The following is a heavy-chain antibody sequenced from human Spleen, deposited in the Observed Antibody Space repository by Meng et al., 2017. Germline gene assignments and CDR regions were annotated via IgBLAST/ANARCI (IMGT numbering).Heavy chain of an antibody. V-gene: IGHV4-34*01. CDR1: GWSFSGYY. D-gene: IGHD3-9*01. CDR3: ASWSRYFDWLLPDY. Sequence: QVPLQQWGAGLLKPSETLSLTGAVYGWSFSGYYWSWIRQPPGKGLEWIGEINHSGSTNYNPSLKSRVTISVDTSKNQFSLKLSSVTAADTAVYYCASWSRYFDWLLPDYWGQGTLVTVSS. J-gene: IGHJ4*02. CDR2: INHSGST.